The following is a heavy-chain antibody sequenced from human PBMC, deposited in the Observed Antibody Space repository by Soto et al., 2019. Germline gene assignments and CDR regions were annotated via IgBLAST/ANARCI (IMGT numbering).Heavy chain of an antibody. D-gene: IGHD2-15*01. V-gene: IGHV4-34*01. CDR3: ARDGGGNTFDY. CDR2: INHSGST. Sequence: QVQLQQWGAGLLKPSETLSLTCAVYGGSFSGYYWSWIRQPPGKGLEWIGEINHSGSTNYNPSLKSRVTISVDTSKNQFSLKLSSVTAADTAVYYCARDGGGNTFDYWGQGTLVTVSS. CDR1: GGSFSGYY. J-gene: IGHJ4*02.